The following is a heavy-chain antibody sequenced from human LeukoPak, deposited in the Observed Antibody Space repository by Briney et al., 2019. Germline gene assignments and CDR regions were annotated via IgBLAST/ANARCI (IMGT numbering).Heavy chain of an antibody. Sequence: ASVKVSCKASGYTFTGYYVHWVRQAPGQGLEWMGWINAGNGNTKYSQKFQGRVTITRDTSASTAYMELSSLRSEDTAVYYCAVGRGLLFDYWGQGTLVTVSS. CDR2: INAGNGNT. CDR1: GYTFTGYY. D-gene: IGHD3-22*01. V-gene: IGHV1-3*01. CDR3: AVGRGLLFDY. J-gene: IGHJ4*02.